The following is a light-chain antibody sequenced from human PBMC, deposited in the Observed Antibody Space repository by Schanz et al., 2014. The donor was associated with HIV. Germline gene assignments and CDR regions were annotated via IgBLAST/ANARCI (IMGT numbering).Light chain of an antibody. CDR2: NTY. CDR1: SSSIKTNT. J-gene: IGLJ2*01. V-gene: IGLV1-44*01. Sequence: QSVLTQPPSASGTPGQRVTISCSGSSSSIKTNTVNWFQQLPGTAPKLLIYNTYHRPSGVPDRFSGSESGTSASLAISGLQSEDEADYYCQSYDSRLSEVFGAGTKLTVL. CDR3: QSYDSRLSEV.